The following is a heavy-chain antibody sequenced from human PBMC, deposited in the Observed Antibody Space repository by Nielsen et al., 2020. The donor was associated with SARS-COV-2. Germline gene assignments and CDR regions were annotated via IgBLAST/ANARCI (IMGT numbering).Heavy chain of an antibody. J-gene: IGHJ3*02. CDR2: IKQDGTEK. CDR1: GFTLSSYW. D-gene: IGHD6-19*01. CDR3: ARESVTGTDAFDI. V-gene: IGHV3-7*01. Sequence: ESLKISCEVSGFTLSSYWMSWVRQAPGKGLEWVANIKQDGTEKYYVDSVKGRFTISRDNAKNSLSLQMNSLRAEDTAVYYCARESVTGTDAFDIWGQGTVVTVSS.